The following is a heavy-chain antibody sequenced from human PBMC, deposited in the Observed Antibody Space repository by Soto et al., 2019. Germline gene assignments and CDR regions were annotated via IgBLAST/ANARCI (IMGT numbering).Heavy chain of an antibody. Sequence: QVQLVQSGAEVKKPGASVKVSCKASGYTFTGYYIHWVRQAPGQGLEWMGWINPNTGGTHYAQKFQGRVTMTRETSISSAYMELSWLTSDDTAFYFCAGSVSTIGARPDYWGHGTLVTVSS. J-gene: IGHJ4*01. V-gene: IGHV1-2*02. CDR2: INPNTGGT. CDR3: AGSVSTIGARPDY. CDR1: GYTFTGYY. D-gene: IGHD6-6*01.